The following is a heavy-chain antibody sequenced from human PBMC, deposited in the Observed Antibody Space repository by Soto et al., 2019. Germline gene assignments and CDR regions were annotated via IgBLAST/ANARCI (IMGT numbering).Heavy chain of an antibody. D-gene: IGHD4-17*01. CDR2: IYYSGST. V-gene: IGHV4-31*03. CDR3: ARAPLPHTTVLYYFDN. J-gene: IGHJ4*02. Sequence: SETLSLTCTVSGGSISSGGYYWSWIRQHPGKGLEWIGYIYYSGSTYYNPSLKSRVTISVDTSKNQFSLKLSSVTAADTAVYYCARAPLPHTTVLYYFDNWGQGTLVTVSS. CDR1: GGSISSGGYY.